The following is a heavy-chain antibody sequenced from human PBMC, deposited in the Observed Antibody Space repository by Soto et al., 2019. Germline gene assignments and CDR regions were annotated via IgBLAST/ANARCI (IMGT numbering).Heavy chain of an antibody. J-gene: IGHJ4*02. D-gene: IGHD1-26*01. CDR2: ISYDGSNK. CDR3: AKGAYSGSYFDY. V-gene: IGHV3-30*18. Sequence: QVQLVESGGGVVQPGRSLRLSCEASGFTFSSYGMHWVRQAPGKGLEWVAIISYDGSNKYYADSVKGRFTISRDNSKNTLYLHMNSLRPEDTAVYYCAKGAYSGSYFDYWGQGTLVTVSS. CDR1: GFTFSSYG.